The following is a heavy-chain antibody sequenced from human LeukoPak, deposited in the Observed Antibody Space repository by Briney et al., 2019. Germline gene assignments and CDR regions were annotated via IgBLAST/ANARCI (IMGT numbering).Heavy chain of an antibody. D-gene: IGHD6-13*01. J-gene: IGHJ4*02. CDR3: ARVSSSWFRFDY. V-gene: IGHV4-34*01. CDR1: GGSFSGYY. Sequence: SETLSLTCAVYGGSFSGYYWSWIRQPPGKGLEWIGEINHSGSTNYNPSLKSRVTISVDTSKNQFSLKLSSVTAADTAVYYCARVSSSWFRFDYWGQGTLVTVSS. CDR2: INHSGST.